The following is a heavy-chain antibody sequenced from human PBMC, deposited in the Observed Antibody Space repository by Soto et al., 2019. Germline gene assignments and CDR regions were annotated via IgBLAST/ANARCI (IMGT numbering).Heavy chain of an antibody. CDR1: GFTFSGFG. J-gene: IGHJ4*02. Sequence: GGSLRLSCAAPGFTFSGFGMHWVRQAPGKGLEWVAIIWYDGSDKYYADSVKGRFTISRDNSKNTRYLQMNSLRAEDTAVYHCAFGNLSYYFDYWGQGTPVTVSS. CDR3: AFGNLSYYFDY. V-gene: IGHV3-33*01. D-gene: IGHD3-16*01. CDR2: IWYDGSDK.